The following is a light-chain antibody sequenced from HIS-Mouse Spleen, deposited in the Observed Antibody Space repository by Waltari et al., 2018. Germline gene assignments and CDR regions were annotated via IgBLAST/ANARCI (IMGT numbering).Light chain of an antibody. Sequence: MVSTQSPGTLSLSPGERATLSCRASQSVSSSYLAWYQQKPGQAPRLLIYGASSRATGIPDRFSGSGSGTDFTLTISRLEPEDFAVYYCQQYGSSRTFGQGTKVKIK. V-gene: IGKV3-20*01. CDR1: QSVSSSY. CDR3: QQYGSSRT. J-gene: IGKJ1*01. CDR2: GAS.